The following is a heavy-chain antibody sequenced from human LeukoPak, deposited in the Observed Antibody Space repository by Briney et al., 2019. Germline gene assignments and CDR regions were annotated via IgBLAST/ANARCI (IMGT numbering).Heavy chain of an antibody. J-gene: IGHJ6*02. CDR1: GYTFTGYY. V-gene: IGHV1-2*04. CDR3: ARCMMKGRIGMDV. CDR2: INPNSGGT. Sequence: ASVKVSCEASGYTFTGYYMHWVRQAPGQGLEWMGWINPNSGGTNYAQKFQGWVTMTRDTSISTAYMELSRLRSDDTAVYYCARCMMKGRIGMDVWGQGTTVTVFS. D-gene: IGHD3-16*01.